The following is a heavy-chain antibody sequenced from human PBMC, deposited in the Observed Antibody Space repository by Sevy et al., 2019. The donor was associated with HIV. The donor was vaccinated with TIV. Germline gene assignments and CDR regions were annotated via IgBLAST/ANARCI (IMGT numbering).Heavy chain of an antibody. J-gene: IGHJ4*02. D-gene: IGHD2-8*01. Sequence: GGSLRLSCAASGFTFSKYSMSWVRQPPGKGLEWVSTLSFGCGEINYADSVKGRFTISRDKSKSSVYLQMNNLRPEYTAVYYCAREGCTKPHDYWGQGTLVTVSS. V-gene: IGHV3-23*01. CDR2: LSFGCGEI. CDR3: AREGCTKPHDY. CDR1: GFTFSKYS.